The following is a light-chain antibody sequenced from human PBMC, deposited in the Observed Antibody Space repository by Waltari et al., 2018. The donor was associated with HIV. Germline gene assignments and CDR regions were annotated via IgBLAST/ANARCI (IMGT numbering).Light chain of an antibody. CDR3: QSADSSGTWV. V-gene: IGLV3-25*03. Sequence: SYELTQPPSVSVSPGQTARITCSGDALPKQYAYWYHQKPGQAPVLVIYKDTERPSGIPWRFSGSSSGRTVTLTISGVQAEDEADYYCQSADSSGTWVFGGGTKLTVL. CDR1: ALPKQY. J-gene: IGLJ3*02. CDR2: KDT.